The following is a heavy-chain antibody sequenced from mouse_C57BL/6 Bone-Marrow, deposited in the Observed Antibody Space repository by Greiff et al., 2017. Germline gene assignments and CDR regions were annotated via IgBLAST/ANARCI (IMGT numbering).Heavy chain of an antibody. CDR3: ARDGLRNYYAMDY. CDR2: IYPGSGST. J-gene: IGHJ4*01. Sequence: QVQLQQPGAELVKPGASVKMSCKASGYTFTSYWITWVKQRPGQGLEWIGDIYPGSGSTNYNEKFKSKATLTVDTSSSTAYMQLSSLTSKDSAVYYCARDGLRNYYAMDYWGQGTSVTVSS. D-gene: IGHD2-4*01. CDR1: GYTFTSYW. V-gene: IGHV1-55*01.